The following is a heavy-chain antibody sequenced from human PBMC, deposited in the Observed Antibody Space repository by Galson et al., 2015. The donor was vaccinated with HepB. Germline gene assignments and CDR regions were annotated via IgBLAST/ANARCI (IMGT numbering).Heavy chain of an antibody. D-gene: IGHD1-20*01. J-gene: IGHJ6*02. CDR1: GYTLTELS. V-gene: IGHV1-24*01. CDR2: FDPEDGET. CDR3: ARVKAPSHSGYNWNDANYYYYGMDV. Sequence: SVKVSCKVSGYTLTELSMHWVRQAPGKGLEWMGGFDPEDGETIYAQKFQGRVTMTEDTSTDTAYMELSSLRSEDTAVYYCARVKAPSHSGYNWNDANYYYYGMDVWGQGTTVTVSS.